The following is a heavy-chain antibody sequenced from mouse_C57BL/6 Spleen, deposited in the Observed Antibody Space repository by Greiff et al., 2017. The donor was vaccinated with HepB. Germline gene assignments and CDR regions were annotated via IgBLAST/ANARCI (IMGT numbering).Heavy chain of an antibody. Sequence: VQLQQSGAELVKPGASVKLSCKASGYTFTSYWMHWVKQRPGQGLEWIGMIHPNSGSTNYNEKFKSKATLTVDKSSSTAYMQLSSLTSEDSAVYYCARSKVYYDPFAYWGQGTLVTVSA. CDR1: GYTFTSYW. D-gene: IGHD2-4*01. J-gene: IGHJ3*01. CDR2: IHPNSGST. V-gene: IGHV1-64*01. CDR3: ARSKVYYDPFAY.